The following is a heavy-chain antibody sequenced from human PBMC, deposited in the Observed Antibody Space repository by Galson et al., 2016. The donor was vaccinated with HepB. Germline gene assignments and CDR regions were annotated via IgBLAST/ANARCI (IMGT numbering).Heavy chain of an antibody. Sequence: CAISGDSVSRTGAAWNWIRLSPSRGLEWLGGTYYWSEFSNEYAVSVKSRITFNPDTSKNEVSLLLSSVTPEDTAMYYCARGRDNAFDIWGQGTMITVSS. J-gene: IGHJ3*02. CDR1: GDSVSRTGAA. CDR2: TYYWSEFSN. V-gene: IGHV6-1*01. CDR3: ARGRDNAFDI.